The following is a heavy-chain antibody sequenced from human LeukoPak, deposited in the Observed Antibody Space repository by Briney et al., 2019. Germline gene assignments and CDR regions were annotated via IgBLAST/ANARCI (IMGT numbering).Heavy chain of an antibody. CDR3: ARHGPIFELLGYYFDY. Sequence: SETLSLTCTVSGYSISSGYYWGWIRQPPGKGLEWIGSIYHSGSTYYNPSLKSRVTISIDTSKNQFSLKLSSVTAADTAVYYCARHGPIFELLGYYFDYWGQGTLVTVSS. CDR2: IYHSGST. J-gene: IGHJ4*02. V-gene: IGHV4-38-2*02. CDR1: GYSISSGYY. D-gene: IGHD2-21*01.